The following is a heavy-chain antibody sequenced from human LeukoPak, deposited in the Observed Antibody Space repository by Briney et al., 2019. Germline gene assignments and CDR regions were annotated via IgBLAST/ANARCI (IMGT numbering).Heavy chain of an antibody. V-gene: IGHV2-70*11. CDR1: GFSLSTSGMC. CDR3: ASGGSQLREFDY. CDR2: IDWDDDK. D-gene: IGHD5-18*01. J-gene: IGHJ4*02. Sequence: SGPTLVNPTQTLTLTCTFSGFSLSTSGMCVSWIRQPPGKALEWLARIDWDDDKYYSTSLKTRLTISKDTSKNQVVLTMTNMDPVDTATYYCASGGSQLREFDYWGQGTLVTVSS.